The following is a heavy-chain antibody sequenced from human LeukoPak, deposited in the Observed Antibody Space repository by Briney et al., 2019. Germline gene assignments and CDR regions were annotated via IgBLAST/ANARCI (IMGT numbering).Heavy chain of an antibody. D-gene: IGHD6-13*01. CDR1: GFPFSSYS. CDR2: IKPDGTTK. Sequence: GGSLRLSCAASGFPFSSYSMTWVRQAPGKGLEWVANIKPDGTTKFYVDSVKGRFTISRDNALNSLYVQMNSLRAEDTAIYYCARSIPYGTTWYGRSDYWGQGTLVTVSS. J-gene: IGHJ4*02. CDR3: ARSIPYGTTWYGRSDY. V-gene: IGHV3-7*03.